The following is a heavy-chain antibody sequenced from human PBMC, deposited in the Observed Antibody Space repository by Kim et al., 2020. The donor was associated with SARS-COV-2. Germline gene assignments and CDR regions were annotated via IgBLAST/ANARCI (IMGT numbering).Heavy chain of an antibody. CDR2: ISAYNGNT. CDR3: ARDAPGGAYCGGDCYSAIDY. Sequence: ASVKVSCKASGYTFTSYGISWVRQAPGQGLEWMGWISAYNGNTNYAQKLQGRVTMTTDTSTSTAYMELRSLRSDDTAVYYCARDAPGGAYCGGDCYSAIDYWGQGTLVTVSS. V-gene: IGHV1-18*01. CDR1: GYTFTSYG. J-gene: IGHJ4*02. D-gene: IGHD2-21*02.